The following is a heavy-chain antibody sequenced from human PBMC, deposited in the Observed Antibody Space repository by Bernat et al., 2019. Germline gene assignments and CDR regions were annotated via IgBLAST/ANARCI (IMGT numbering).Heavy chain of an antibody. D-gene: IGHD3-22*01. Sequence: QVQLQESGPGLVKPSETLSLTCTVSGGSISSYYWSWIRQPPGKGLEWIGYIYYSGSTNYNPSLKSRVTISVDTSKNQFSLKLSSVTAADTAVYYCARDLSITMIGGWFDPWGQGTLVTVSS. J-gene: IGHJ5*02. V-gene: IGHV4-59*01. CDR2: IYYSGST. CDR3: ARDLSITMIGGWFDP. CDR1: GGSISSYY.